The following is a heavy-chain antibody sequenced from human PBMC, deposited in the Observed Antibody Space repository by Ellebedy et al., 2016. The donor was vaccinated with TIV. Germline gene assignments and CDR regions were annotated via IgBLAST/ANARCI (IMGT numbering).Heavy chain of an antibody. CDR2: IYYSGST. CDR3: ARTMIVVGYFDY. CDR1: GGSISSYY. D-gene: IGHD3-22*01. Sequence: SETLSLTCTVSGGSISSYYWSWIRQPPGKGLEWIGYIYYSGSTNYNPSLKSRVTISVDTSKNQFSLKLSSVTAADTAVYYCARTMIVVGYFDYWGQGTLVTVSS. V-gene: IGHV4-59*08. J-gene: IGHJ4*02.